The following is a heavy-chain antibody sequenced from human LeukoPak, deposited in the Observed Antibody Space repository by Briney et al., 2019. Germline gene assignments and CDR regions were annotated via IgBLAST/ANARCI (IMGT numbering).Heavy chain of an antibody. CDR2: IYTSGST. CDR1: GGSISSYY. Sequence: SSETLSLTCTVSGGSISSYYWSWIRQPAGKGPEWIGRIYTSGSTNYNPSLKSRVTMSVDTSKNQFSLKLSSVTAADTAVYYCARTEELLWFGELEAWFDPWGQGTLVTVSS. J-gene: IGHJ5*02. D-gene: IGHD3-10*01. V-gene: IGHV4-4*07. CDR3: ARTEELLWFGELEAWFDP.